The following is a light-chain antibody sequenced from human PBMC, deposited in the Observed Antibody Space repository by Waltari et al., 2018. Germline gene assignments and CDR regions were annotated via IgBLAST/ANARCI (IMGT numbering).Light chain of an antibody. CDR1: QSIGNNY. V-gene: IGKV3-20*01. CDR3: HQYDRSPWT. J-gene: IGKJ1*01. Sequence: ENVFTQSPATLSLSHGERATLSCRASQSIGNNYLAWYQQKPGQAPRLLIYAASIRATGIPDRFSGSGSGTDFTLTISRLEPEDFAVFYCHQYDRSPWTFGQGTKVEF. CDR2: AAS.